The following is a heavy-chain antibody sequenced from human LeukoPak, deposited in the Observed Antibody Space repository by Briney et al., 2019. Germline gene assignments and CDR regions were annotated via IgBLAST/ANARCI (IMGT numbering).Heavy chain of an antibody. CDR3: ARSRSSMVRGVIIKDNWFDP. Sequence: SETLSLTCAVYGGSFSGYYWSWIRQPPGKGLEWIGEINHSGSTNYNPSLKSRVTISVDTSKNQFSLKLSSVTAADTAVYYCARSRSSMVRGVIIKDNWFDPWGQGTLVTVSS. CDR2: INHSGST. CDR1: GGSFSGYY. J-gene: IGHJ5*02. D-gene: IGHD3-10*01. V-gene: IGHV4-34*01.